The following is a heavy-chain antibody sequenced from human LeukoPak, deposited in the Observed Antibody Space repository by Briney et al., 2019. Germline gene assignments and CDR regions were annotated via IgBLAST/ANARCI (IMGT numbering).Heavy chain of an antibody. V-gene: IGHV1-8*02. CDR2: MNPNSGNT. Sequence: GASVKVSCKASGYTFTGYYMHWVRQATGQGLEWMGWMNPNSGNTGYAQKFQGRVTMTRNTSISTAYMELSSLRSEDTAVYYCARGTSATIFGVVIIRRRFDYWGQGTLVTVSS. D-gene: IGHD3-3*01. CDR3: ARGTSATIFGVVIIRRRFDY. J-gene: IGHJ4*02. CDR1: GYTFTGYY.